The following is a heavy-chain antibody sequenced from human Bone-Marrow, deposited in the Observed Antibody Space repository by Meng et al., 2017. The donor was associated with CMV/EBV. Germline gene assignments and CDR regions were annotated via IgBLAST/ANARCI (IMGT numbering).Heavy chain of an antibody. J-gene: IGHJ4*02. V-gene: IGHV1-8*01. CDR3: ARGGGWDPPGEYDYVWGSYRWVDY. CDR2: MNPNSGNT. D-gene: IGHD3-16*02. Sequence: ASVKVSCKASGYTFTSYDINWVRQATGQGLEWMGWMNPNSGNTGYAQKFQGRVTMTRDTSISTAYMELSRLRSDDTAVYYCARGGGWDPPGEYDYVWGSYRWVDYWGQGTLVTVSS. CDR1: GYTFTSYD.